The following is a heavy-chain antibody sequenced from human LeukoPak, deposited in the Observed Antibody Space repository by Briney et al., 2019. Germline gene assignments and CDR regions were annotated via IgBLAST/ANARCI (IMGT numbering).Heavy chain of an antibody. CDR3: ARGDASGKPGIGFDF. J-gene: IGHJ4*02. CDR2: FHDSEST. Sequence: SETLSLTCTVSGGSISNSYWSWIRQPPGKGLEWIGFFHDSESTNYNPSLKSRVSISLDTSKNQVSLWLSSVTAADTAVYYCARGDASGKPGIGFDFWGQGTLVTVSS. D-gene: IGHD1-26*01. CDR1: GGSISNSY. V-gene: IGHV4-59*01.